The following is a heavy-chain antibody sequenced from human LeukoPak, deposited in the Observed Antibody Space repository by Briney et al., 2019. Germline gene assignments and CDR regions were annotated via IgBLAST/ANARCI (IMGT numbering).Heavy chain of an antibody. CDR3: ARHYDLNWFDP. J-gene: IGHJ5*02. Sequence: SETLSLTCAVYGESFSGYYWSWIRQPPRKGLEWIGEINHSGSTNYNPSLKSRVTISVDTSKNQFSLKLSSVTAADTAVYYCARHYDLNWFDPWGQGTLVTVSS. CDR2: INHSGST. CDR1: GESFSGYY. V-gene: IGHV4-34*01. D-gene: IGHD3-3*01.